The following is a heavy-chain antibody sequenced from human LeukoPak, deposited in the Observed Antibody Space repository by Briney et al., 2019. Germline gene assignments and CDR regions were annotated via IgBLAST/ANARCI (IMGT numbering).Heavy chain of an antibody. CDR3: ARQMSPGSGWFRFYFDF. J-gene: IGHJ4*02. Sequence: GGSLRLSCAASAFTFSSYCMSCVPQVPGKGLNWGASIKKDKRQKSYMYSVKVPFTISRDNAKTSLSLQMNSLRAEDTAVYYCARQMSPGSGWFRFYFDFWGQGTLVTVSA. D-gene: IGHD6-19*01. CDR2: IKKDKRQK. CDR1: AFTFSSYC. V-gene: IGHV3-7*03.